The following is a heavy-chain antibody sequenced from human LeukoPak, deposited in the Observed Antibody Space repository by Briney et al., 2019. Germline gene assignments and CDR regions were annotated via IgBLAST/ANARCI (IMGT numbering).Heavy chain of an antibody. CDR1: DGSISSYY. V-gene: IGHV4-59*08. CDR2: IYYSGST. CDR3: ARLNSGWYKTFDY. D-gene: IGHD6-19*01. J-gene: IGHJ4*02. Sequence: SETLSLTCTVSDGSISSYYWSWIRQPPGKGLEWIGYIYYSGSTNYNPSLKSRVTISVDTSKNQFSLRLSSVTAADTAVYYCARLNSGWYKTFDYWGQGTLVTVSS.